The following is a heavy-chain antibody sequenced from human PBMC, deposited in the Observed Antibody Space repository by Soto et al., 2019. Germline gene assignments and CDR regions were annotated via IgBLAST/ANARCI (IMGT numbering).Heavy chain of an antibody. CDR1: GYTFTSYG. Sequence: GASVKVSCKASGYTFTSYGISWVRQAPGQGLEWMGGIIPIFGTANYAQKFQGRVTITADESTSTAYMELSSLRSEDTAVYYCARGVVRGVIIMSQYYYYGMDVWGQGTTVTVSS. V-gene: IGHV1-69*13. J-gene: IGHJ6*02. CDR3: ARGVVRGVIIMSQYYYYGMDV. D-gene: IGHD3-10*01. CDR2: IIPIFGTA.